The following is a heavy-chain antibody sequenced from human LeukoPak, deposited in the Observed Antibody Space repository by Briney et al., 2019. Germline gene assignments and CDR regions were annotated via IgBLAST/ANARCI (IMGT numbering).Heavy chain of an antibody. CDR3: GNQCSGGTCPEH. D-gene: IGHD2-15*01. Sequence: GGSLRLSCAASGFSISRYWMTWVRQAPGKGLEWVGNIQHDGNVKHYVESVRGRFTISRDNAKNSVYLQMNSLRAEDSAVYFCGNQCSGGTCPEHWGQGTQVTVSS. J-gene: IGHJ1*01. CDR1: GFSISRYW. CDR2: IQHDGNVK. V-gene: IGHV3-7*01.